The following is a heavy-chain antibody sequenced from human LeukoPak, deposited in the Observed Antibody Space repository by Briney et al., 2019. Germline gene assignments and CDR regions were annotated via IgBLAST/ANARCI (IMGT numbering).Heavy chain of an antibody. CDR2: IYYSGST. V-gene: IGHV4-59*08. J-gene: IGHJ3*01. D-gene: IGHD2-15*01. CDR3: ARYYCSGGSCDCFDL. Sequence: PSETLSLTCTVSGGSINSYYWSWIRQPPGKGLEWIGYIYYSGSTKYNPSLKSRVTISVDTSKNQFSLELSSVTAADTAVYYCARYYCSGGSCDCFDLWGQGTMVTVSS. CDR1: GGSINSYY.